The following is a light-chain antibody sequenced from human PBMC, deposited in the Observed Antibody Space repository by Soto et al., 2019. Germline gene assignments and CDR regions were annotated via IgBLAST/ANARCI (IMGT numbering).Light chain of an antibody. J-gene: IGKJ1*01. CDR3: QQYGSLSWT. CDR1: QSVSSSY. CDR2: GAS. V-gene: IGKV3-20*01. Sequence: EILLTQSPCTLSLSPGERATLSCRASQSVSSSYLAWYQQKPGQAPRLLIYGASSRATGIPERFSGSGSGTDFTLTISRLEPEDFEVYYCQQYGSLSWTFGQGTKVDIK.